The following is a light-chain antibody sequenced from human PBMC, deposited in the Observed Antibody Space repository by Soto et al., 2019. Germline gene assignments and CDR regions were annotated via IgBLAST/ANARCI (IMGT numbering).Light chain of an antibody. CDR2: AAS. CDR3: QKYNIAPFT. CDR1: QGISSY. Sequence: DIQMTQSPSSLSASVGDRVTITCRASQGISSYLAWYQQKPGKVPNLLIYAASTLQSRVPSRFTGTGSGTHFALPISSLKPEDVAMCYCQKYNIAPFTFGPGTKVRI. V-gene: IGKV1-27*01. J-gene: IGKJ3*01.